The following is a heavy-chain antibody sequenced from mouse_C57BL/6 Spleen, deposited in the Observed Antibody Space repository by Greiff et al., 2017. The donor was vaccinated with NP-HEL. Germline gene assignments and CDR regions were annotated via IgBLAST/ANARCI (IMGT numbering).Heavy chain of an antibody. V-gene: IGHV1-69*01. CDR3: ARGDYGSSYGY. D-gene: IGHD1-1*01. CDR1: GYTFTSYW. J-gene: IGHJ2*01. Sequence: VKLQQPGAELVMPGASVKLSCKASGYTFTSYWMHWVKQRPGQGLEWIGEIDPSDSYTNYNQKFKGKSTLTVDKSSSTAYMQLSSLTSEDSAVYYGARGDYGSSYGYWGQGTTLTVSS. CDR2: IDPSDSYT.